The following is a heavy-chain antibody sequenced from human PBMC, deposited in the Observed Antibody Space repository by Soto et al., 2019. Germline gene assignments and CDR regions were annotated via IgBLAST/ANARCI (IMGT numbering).Heavy chain of an antibody. J-gene: IGHJ6*02. D-gene: IGHD5-18*01. CDR3: AKGIPDTGGYYYYSMDV. CDR2: ISGSGGST. V-gene: IGHV3-23*01. CDR1: GFTFSSYA. Sequence: GGSLRLSCAASGFTFSSYAMSWVRQAPGKGLEWVSAISGSGGSTYYADSVKGRFTISRDNSKNTLYLQMNSLRAEDTAVYYCAKGIPDTGGYYYYSMDVWGQGTAVTVSS.